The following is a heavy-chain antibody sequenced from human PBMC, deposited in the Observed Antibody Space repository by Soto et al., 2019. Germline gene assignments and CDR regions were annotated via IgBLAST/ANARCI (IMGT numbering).Heavy chain of an antibody. J-gene: IGHJ6*02. CDR1: GFTFGDYA. CDR3: TRDWEELVPPFYGMDV. D-gene: IGHD6-13*01. Sequence: PGGSLRLSCTASGFTFGDYAMSWFRQAPGKGLEWVGFIRSKAYGGTTEYAASVKGRFTISRDDSKSIAYLQMNSLKTEDTAVYYCTRDWEELVPPFYGMDVWGQGTTVTVSS. V-gene: IGHV3-49*03. CDR2: IRSKAYGGTT.